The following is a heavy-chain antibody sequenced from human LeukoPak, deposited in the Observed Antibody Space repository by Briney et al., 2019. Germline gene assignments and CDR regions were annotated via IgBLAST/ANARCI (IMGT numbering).Heavy chain of an antibody. CDR3: AGFPGAYDYYYGMDV. V-gene: IGHV1-69*01. Sequence: SVKVSCKASGGTFGSYAISWVRQAPGQGLEWMEGIIPIFGTANYAQKFQGRVTITADESTSTAYMELSSLRSEDTAVYYCAGFPGAYDYYYGMDVWGQGTTVTVSS. D-gene: IGHD1-26*01. CDR2: IIPIFGTA. CDR1: GGTFGSYA. J-gene: IGHJ6*02.